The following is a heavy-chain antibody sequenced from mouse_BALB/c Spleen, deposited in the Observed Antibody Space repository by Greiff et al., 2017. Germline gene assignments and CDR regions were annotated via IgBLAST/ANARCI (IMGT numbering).Heavy chain of an antibody. D-gene: IGHD1-1*01. CDR1: GYTFTSYW. CDR3: AGGYYGDY. J-gene: IGHJ2*01. V-gene: IGHV1-87*01. CDR2: IYPGDGDT. Sequence: VQLQQSGAELVRPGALVKLSCKASGYTFTSYWMQWVKQRPGQGLEWIGAIYPGDGDTRYTQKFKGKATLTADKSSSTAYMQLSSLASEDSAVYYCAGGYYGDYWGQGTTLTVSS.